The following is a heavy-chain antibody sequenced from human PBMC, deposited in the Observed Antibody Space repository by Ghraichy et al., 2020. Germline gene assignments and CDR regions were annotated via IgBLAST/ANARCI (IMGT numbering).Heavy chain of an antibody. CDR1: GFTFSSYG. V-gene: IGHV3-33*01. D-gene: IGHD3-10*01. J-gene: IGHJ3*02. CDR2: IWYDGSNK. Sequence: GESLNISCAASGFTFSSYGMHWVRQAPGKGLEWVAVIWYDGSNKYYADSVKGRFTISRDNSKNTLYLQMNSLRAEDTAVYYCARDQAMVQGVIERGAFDIWGQGTMVTVSS. CDR3: ARDQAMVQGVIERGAFDI.